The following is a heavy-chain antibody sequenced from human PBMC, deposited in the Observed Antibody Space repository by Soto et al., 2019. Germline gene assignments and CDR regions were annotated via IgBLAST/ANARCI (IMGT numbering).Heavy chain of an antibody. D-gene: IGHD2-2*01. J-gene: IGHJ4*02. CDR3: AKDLVVVPALDY. CDR1: GFTFSSYA. V-gene: IGHV3-23*01. CDR2: ISGSGGST. Sequence: GSLRLSCAASGFTFSSYAMSWVRQAPGKGLEWVSAISGSGGSTYYADSVKGRFTISRDNSKNTLYLQMNSLRAEDTAVYYCAKDLVVVPALDYWGQGTLVTVSS.